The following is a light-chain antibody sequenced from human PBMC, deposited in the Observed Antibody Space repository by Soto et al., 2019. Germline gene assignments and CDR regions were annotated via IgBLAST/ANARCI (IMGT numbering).Light chain of an antibody. CDR2: EVS. CDR1: SSDVGSYNL. V-gene: IGLV2-23*02. Sequence: QSALTQPASVSGSPGQSITISCTGTSSDVGSYNLVSWYQHHPGKASKLMIYEVSKRPSGVSNRFSGSKSGNTASLTISGLQAEDEADYYCCSYAGSSTYVFGTGTKLTVL. CDR3: CSYAGSSTYV. J-gene: IGLJ1*01.